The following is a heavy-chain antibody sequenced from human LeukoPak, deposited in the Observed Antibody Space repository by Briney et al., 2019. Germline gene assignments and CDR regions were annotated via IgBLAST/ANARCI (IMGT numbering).Heavy chain of an antibody. CDR3: VSSSWAFDF. D-gene: IGHD6-13*01. J-gene: IGHJ4*02. CDR2: IYYSGST. V-gene: IGHV4-59*08. Sequence: PSETLSLTCTVSGGSISSYYWSWIRQPPGKGLEWIGYIYYSGSTNYNPSLKSRVTISVDTSKNQFSLKMTSVTAADTAVYYCVSSSWAFDFWGQGTLVSVSS. CDR1: GGSISSYY.